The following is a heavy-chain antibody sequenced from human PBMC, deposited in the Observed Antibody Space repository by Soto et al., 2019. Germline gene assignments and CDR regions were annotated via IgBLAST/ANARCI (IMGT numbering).Heavy chain of an antibody. V-gene: IGHV3-33*06. CDR3: AKSLLGYCSGGSGYSRAASYYYYGMDV. CDR2: IWYDGSNK. CDR1: GFTFSSYG. D-gene: IGHD2-15*01. J-gene: IGHJ6*02. Sequence: QVQLVESGGGVVQPGRSLRLSCAASGFTFSSYGMHWVRQAPGKGLEWVAVIWYDGSNKYYADSVKGRFTISRDNSKKTLYLQMTSLRAEDTAVYYCAKSLLGYCSGGSGYSRAASYYYYGMDVWGQGTTVTVSS.